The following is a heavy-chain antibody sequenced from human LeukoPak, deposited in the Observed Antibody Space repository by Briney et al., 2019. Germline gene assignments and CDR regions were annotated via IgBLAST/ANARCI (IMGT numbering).Heavy chain of an antibody. CDR1: GFTFSDYY. Sequence: PGGSLRLSCAASGFTFSDYYMSWIRQAPGKGLEWVSYISSSGSTIYYADSVKGRFTISRDNSRNTLYLQMNSLRGEDTAVYYCAKDKGANSSGGYMDVWGKGTTVTVSS. V-gene: IGHV3-11*04. CDR3: AKDKGANSSGGYMDV. CDR2: ISSSGSTI. D-gene: IGHD6-19*01. J-gene: IGHJ6*03.